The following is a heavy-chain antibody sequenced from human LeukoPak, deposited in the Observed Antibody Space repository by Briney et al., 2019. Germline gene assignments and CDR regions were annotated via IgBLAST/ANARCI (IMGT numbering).Heavy chain of an antibody. CDR3: AKVDGSGNYYNVFDS. CDR1: GFTFSSYG. Sequence: GGSLRLSCAASGFTFSSYGMHWVRQAPGKGLEWVAVISYDGSNKYYADSVKGRFTISRDNSKNTLYLQMNSLRAEDTAVFYCAKVDGSGNYYNVFDSWGQGTLVTVSS. CDR2: ISYDGSNK. J-gene: IGHJ4*02. D-gene: IGHD3-10*01. V-gene: IGHV3-30*18.